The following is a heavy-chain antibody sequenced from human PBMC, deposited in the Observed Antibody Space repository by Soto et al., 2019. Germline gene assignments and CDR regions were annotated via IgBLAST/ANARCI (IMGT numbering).Heavy chain of an antibody. Sequence: QLQLQESGPGLVKPSETLSLTCFVPGGSISSNNYYWGWIRQPPGKGLEWIGSMSYSRSTYYNPSLNSRVTISVDTSKNQFSLKLTSVTAADTAVYYCASHLRHTNWGGGYFDYWGQGPLVTVSS. CDR3: ASHLRHTNWGGGYFDY. CDR1: GGSISSNNYY. V-gene: IGHV4-39*01. D-gene: IGHD7-27*01. J-gene: IGHJ4*02. CDR2: MSYSRST.